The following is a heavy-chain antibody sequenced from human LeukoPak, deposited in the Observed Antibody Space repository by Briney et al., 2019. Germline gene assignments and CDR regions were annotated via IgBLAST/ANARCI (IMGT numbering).Heavy chain of an antibody. D-gene: IGHD2-15*01. CDR1: GGTFSSYA. CDR2: IIPIFGTA. CDR3: ARDVGGGSSYYYYGMDV. J-gene: IGHJ6*04. V-gene: IGHV1-69*13. Sequence: SVRVSCKAPGGTFSSYAISWVRQAPGQGLEWMGGIIPIFGTANYAQKFQGRVTITADESTSTAYMELSSLRSEDTAAYYCARDVGGGSSYYYYGMDVWGKGTTVTVSS.